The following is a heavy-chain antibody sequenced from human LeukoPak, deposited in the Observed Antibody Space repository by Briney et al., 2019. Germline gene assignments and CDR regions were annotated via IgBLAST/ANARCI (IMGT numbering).Heavy chain of an antibody. Sequence: GGSLRLSCAVSGFSVSGYWMTWVRQAPGKGLEWVASIKQDGSEKNYVDSVKGRFTISGDNAENSLFLQMNSLRVGDTAVYYCAREWQGGIAAAGTRIEGDYWGQGTLVAVSS. D-gene: IGHD6-13*01. CDR3: AREWQGGIAAAGTRIEGDY. J-gene: IGHJ4*02. CDR1: GFSVSGYW. CDR2: IKQDGSEK. V-gene: IGHV3-7*01.